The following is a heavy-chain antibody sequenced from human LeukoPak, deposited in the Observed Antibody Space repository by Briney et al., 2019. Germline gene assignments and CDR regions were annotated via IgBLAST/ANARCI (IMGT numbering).Heavy chain of an antibody. CDR3: ARGVVPAAGRAFDI. D-gene: IGHD2-2*01. Sequence: TSETLSLTCTVSGGSISSYYWSWIRQPAGKGLEWIGRIYTSGSTNYNPSLKSRVTMSVDTSKNQFSLKLSSVTAADTAVYYCARGVVPAAGRAFDIWGQGTMVTVSS. CDR2: IYTSGST. J-gene: IGHJ3*02. V-gene: IGHV4-4*07. CDR1: GGSISSYY.